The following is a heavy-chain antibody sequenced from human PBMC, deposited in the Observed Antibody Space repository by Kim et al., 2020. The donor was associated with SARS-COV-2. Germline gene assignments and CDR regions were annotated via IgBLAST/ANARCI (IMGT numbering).Heavy chain of an antibody. V-gene: IGHV3-74*01. D-gene: IGHD6-19*01. CDR1: GFTFSSYW. Sequence: GGSLRLSCAASGFTFSSYWMHWVRQAPGKGLVWVSRINSDGSSTSYADSVKGRFTISRDNAKNTLYLQMNSLRGEDTAVYYCARFNIPVAGIRPDDYWGQGTLVTVSS. J-gene: IGHJ4*02. CDR3: ARFNIPVAGIRPDDY. CDR2: INSDGSST.